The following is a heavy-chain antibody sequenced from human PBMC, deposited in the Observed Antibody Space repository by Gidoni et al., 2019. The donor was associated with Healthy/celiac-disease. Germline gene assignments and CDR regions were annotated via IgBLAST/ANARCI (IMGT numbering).Heavy chain of an antibody. CDR3: ARNHIVVVPAASNWFDP. J-gene: IGHJ5*02. D-gene: IGHD2-2*01. CDR1: GYSISSGYY. Sequence: QVQLQESGPGLVKPSETLSLTCTVSGYSISSGYYWGWIRQPPGKGLEWIGSIYHSGSTYYNPSLKSRVTISVDTSKNQFSLKLSSVTAADTAVYYCARNHIVVVPAASNWFDPWGQGTLVTVSS. CDR2: IYHSGST. V-gene: IGHV4-38-2*02.